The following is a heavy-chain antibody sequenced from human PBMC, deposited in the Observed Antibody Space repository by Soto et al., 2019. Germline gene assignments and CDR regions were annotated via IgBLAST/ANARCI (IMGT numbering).Heavy chain of an antibody. CDR2: IYWYDDK. J-gene: IGHJ4*02. D-gene: IGHD6-13*01. CDR1: GFSLSTSVVG. CDR3: THRPGAAAGERAVVFDY. V-gene: IGHV2-5*01. Sequence: QITLKESGPTLVKPTQTLTLTCTFSGFSLSTSVVGVGWIRQPPGKALEWLALIYWYDDKRYSPSLKSRLTITKDTYKNQVVLTMTNMDPVDTATYYCTHRPGAAAGERAVVFDYWGQGTLVTVSS.